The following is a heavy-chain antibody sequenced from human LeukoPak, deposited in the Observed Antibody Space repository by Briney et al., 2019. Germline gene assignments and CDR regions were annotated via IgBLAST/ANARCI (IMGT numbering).Heavy chain of an antibody. J-gene: IGHJ5*02. CDR1: GGSISSYY. Sequence: SQTLSLTCTVSGGSISSYYWSWIRQPAGKGLEWIGRIYTSGSTNYNPSLKSRVTMSVDTSKNQFSLKLSSVTAADTAVYYCARDGYYYDSSGDRNVFDPWGQGTLVTVSS. D-gene: IGHD3-22*01. CDR3: ARDGYYYDSSGDRNVFDP. V-gene: IGHV4-4*07. CDR2: IYTSGST.